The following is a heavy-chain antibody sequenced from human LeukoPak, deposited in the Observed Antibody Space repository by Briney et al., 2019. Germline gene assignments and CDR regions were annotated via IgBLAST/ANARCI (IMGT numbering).Heavy chain of an antibody. CDR3: ARHEYGSGSYYNPSPIDY. Sequence: GESLKISCKGSGYSFTSYWIGWVRQMPGKGLEWMGIIYPGDSDTRYSPSFQGQVTISADKSISTAYLQWSSLKASDTAMYYCARHEYGSGSYYNPSPIDYWGQGTLVTVSS. CDR1: GYSFTSYW. V-gene: IGHV5-51*01. D-gene: IGHD3-10*01. CDR2: IYPGDSDT. J-gene: IGHJ4*02.